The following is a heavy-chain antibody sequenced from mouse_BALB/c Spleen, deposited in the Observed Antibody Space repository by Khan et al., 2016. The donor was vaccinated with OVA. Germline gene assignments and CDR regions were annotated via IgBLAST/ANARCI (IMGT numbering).Heavy chain of an antibody. CDR1: GYTITSYW. CDR2: FDPYDSET. J-gene: IGHJ3*01. Sequence: QVQLQQSGPELVRPGASVNLSCEASGYTITSYWMNWVKQSPAQGLEWIGRFDPYDSETNYNQNFKDKAILTVDKSSSTAYMQLSSLTSEDSAVYYCGRNRIDYWGQGTLVTVSA. CDR3: GRNRIDY. V-gene: IGHV1-69*02.